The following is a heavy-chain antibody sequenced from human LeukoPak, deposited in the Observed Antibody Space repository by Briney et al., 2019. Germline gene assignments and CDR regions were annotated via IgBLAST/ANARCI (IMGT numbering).Heavy chain of an antibody. V-gene: IGHV5-51*01. CDR1: GYSFTNYW. Sequence: LKISCKGSGYSFTNYWIGWVRQMPGKGLEWMGIIYPGDSGTRYSPSFQGQVTISADKSISTAYLQWSSLKASDTAIYYCARQYCSGGTCYGDYWGQGTLVAVSS. CDR2: IYPGDSGT. D-gene: IGHD2-15*01. CDR3: ARQYCSGGTCYGDY. J-gene: IGHJ4*02.